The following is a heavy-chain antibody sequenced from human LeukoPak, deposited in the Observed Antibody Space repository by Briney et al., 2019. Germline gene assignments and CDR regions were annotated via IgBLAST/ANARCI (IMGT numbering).Heavy chain of an antibody. Sequence: GGSLRLSCAASGFTFSTYSMNWVRQAPGKGLEWVAVISYDGSNKYYADSVKGRFTISRDNSKNTLYLQMNSLRAEDTAVYYCARDLKIVGATPPGYWGQGTLVTVSS. V-gene: IGHV3-30*03. CDR2: ISYDGSNK. CDR1: GFTFSTYS. D-gene: IGHD1-26*01. J-gene: IGHJ4*02. CDR3: ARDLKIVGATPPGY.